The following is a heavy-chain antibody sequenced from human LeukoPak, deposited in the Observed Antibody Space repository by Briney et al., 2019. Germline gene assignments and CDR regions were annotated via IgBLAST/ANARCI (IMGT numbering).Heavy chain of an antibody. V-gene: IGHV1-69*01. CDR3: AVGSSSWYVY. Sequence: ASVTVSCKASGGTFSSYAISWVRQAPGQGLEWMGGIIPIFGTANYAQKFQGRVTITADESTSTAYMELSSLRSEDTAVYYCAVGSSSWYVYWGQGTLVTVSS. CDR1: GGTFSSYA. J-gene: IGHJ4*02. CDR2: IIPIFGTA. D-gene: IGHD6-13*01.